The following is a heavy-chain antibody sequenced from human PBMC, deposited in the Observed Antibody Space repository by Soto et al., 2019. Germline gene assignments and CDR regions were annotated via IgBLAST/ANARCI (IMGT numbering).Heavy chain of an antibody. J-gene: IGHJ4*02. D-gene: IGHD3-22*01. V-gene: IGHV3-30-3*01. CDR3: ARDVFRRYYYDSSGYPIY. CDR1: GFTFSSYA. CDR2: ISYDGSNK. Sequence: QVQLVGSGGGVVQPGRSLRLSCAASGFTFSSYAMHWVRQAPGKGLEWVAVISYDGSNKYYADSVKGRFTISRDNSKNTLYLQMNSLRAEDTAVYYCARDVFRRYYYDSSGYPIYWGQGTLVTVSS.